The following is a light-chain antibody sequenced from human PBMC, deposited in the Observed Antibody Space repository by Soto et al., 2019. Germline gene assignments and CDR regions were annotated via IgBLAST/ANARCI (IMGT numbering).Light chain of an antibody. CDR1: QSVSSY. Sequence: EVVLKQSPVTLSLSPGERATLSCRASQSVSSYLAWYQQKPGQAPRLLIYDASNRATGIPARFSGSGSGTDFTLTISSLEPEDFTVYFCQQRRNWPPTFGEGTKVDIK. CDR3: QQRRNWPPT. V-gene: IGKV3-11*01. J-gene: IGKJ1*01. CDR2: DAS.